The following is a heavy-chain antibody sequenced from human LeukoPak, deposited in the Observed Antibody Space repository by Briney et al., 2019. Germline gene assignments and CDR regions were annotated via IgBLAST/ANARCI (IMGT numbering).Heavy chain of an antibody. Sequence: SETLSLTCTVSGGSISSYYRSWIRQPPGKGLEWIGYIYYSGSTNYNPSLKSRVTISVDTSRNQFSLKLSSVTAADTAVYYCARGDGYCSSTSCFFDAFDIWGQGTMVTVSS. V-gene: IGHV4-59*01. CDR2: IYYSGST. CDR1: GGSISSYY. D-gene: IGHD2-2*01. J-gene: IGHJ3*02. CDR3: ARGDGYCSSTSCFFDAFDI.